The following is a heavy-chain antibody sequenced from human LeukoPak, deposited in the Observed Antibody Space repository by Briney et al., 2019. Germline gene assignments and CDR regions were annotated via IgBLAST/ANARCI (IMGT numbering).Heavy chain of an antibody. Sequence: GGSLRLSCAASGFTFSSYWMSWVRQTPGKGLGWVANIKQDGSEKYYVDSVKGRFTISRDNAKNSLYLQMNSLRAEDTAVYYCARDYYDYVWGSYRHFDYWGQGTLVTVSS. V-gene: IGHV3-7*03. CDR3: ARDYYDYVWGSYRHFDY. CDR1: GFTFSSYW. CDR2: IKQDGSEK. D-gene: IGHD3-16*02. J-gene: IGHJ4*02.